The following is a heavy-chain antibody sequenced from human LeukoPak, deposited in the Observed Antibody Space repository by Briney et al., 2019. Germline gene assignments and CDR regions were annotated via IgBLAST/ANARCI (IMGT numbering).Heavy chain of an antibody. J-gene: IGHJ6*03. CDR3: ARVAAAGKGWDSIDYYYMDV. CDR1: GGSISSHY. D-gene: IGHD6-13*01. V-gene: IGHV4-59*11. CDR2: IYYSGST. Sequence: PSETLSLTCTVSGGSISSHYWSWIRQPPGKGLEWIGYIYYSGSTNYNPSLKSRVTISVDTSKNQFSLKLSSVTAADTAVYYRARVAAAGKGWDSIDYYYMDVWGKGTTVTVSS.